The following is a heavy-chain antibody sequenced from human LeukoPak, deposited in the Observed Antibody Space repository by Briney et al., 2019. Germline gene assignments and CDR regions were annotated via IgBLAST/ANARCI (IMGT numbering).Heavy chain of an antibody. D-gene: IGHD6-19*01. CDR3: AKDTIAVAGNWFDP. J-gene: IGHJ5*02. Sequence: PGRSLRLSCAASGFTFSSYGMHWVRQAPGKGLEWVSAISGSGGSTYYADSVKGRFTISRDNSKNTLYLQMNSLRAEDTAVYYCAKDTIAVAGNWFDPWGQGTLVTVSS. CDR2: ISGSGGST. CDR1: GFTFSSYG. V-gene: IGHV3-23*01.